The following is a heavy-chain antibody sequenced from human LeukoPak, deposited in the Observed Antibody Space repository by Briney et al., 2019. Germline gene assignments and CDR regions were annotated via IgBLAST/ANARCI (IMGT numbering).Heavy chain of an antibody. CDR3: ARHIDNGWYAY. J-gene: IGHJ4*02. V-gene: IGHV4-59*08. D-gene: IGHD6-19*01. CDR1: GGSISSYY. CDR2: IYYSGST. Sequence: SETLSLTCTVSGGSISSYYWSWIRQPPGKGLEWIGYIYYSGSTNYNPSLKSRVTISVDTSRNQFSLQLNSVTAADTAVYYCARHIDNGWYAYWGQGTLVTVSS.